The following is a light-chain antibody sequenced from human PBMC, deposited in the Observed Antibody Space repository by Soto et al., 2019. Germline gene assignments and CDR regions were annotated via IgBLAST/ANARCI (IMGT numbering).Light chain of an antibody. CDR3: QQYNNWPPYT. CDR1: QSVSSN. J-gene: IGKJ2*01. CDR2: GAS. V-gene: IGKV3-15*01. Sequence: EIVMTQSPATLSVSPGERATLSCRASQSVSSNLAWYQQKPGQAPRLLIYGASTRATGIPARFSGSGSGTEFHLTISSLQAEDFADYYCQQYNNWPPYTFGQGTKLEIK.